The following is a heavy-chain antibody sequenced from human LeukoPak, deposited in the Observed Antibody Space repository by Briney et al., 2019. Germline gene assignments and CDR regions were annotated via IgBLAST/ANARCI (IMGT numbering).Heavy chain of an antibody. Sequence: GGSLRLSCAASGFIFNNYEVNWVRQAPGKGLEWISYISSSGVTTYYADSVKGRFTISRDNAYNSLYLQMNSLRAEDTAVYYCARNGLVAEGARTYGYYYMDVWGKGTTVTISS. J-gene: IGHJ6*03. D-gene: IGHD2-2*01. CDR2: ISSSGVTT. CDR1: GFIFNNYE. V-gene: IGHV3-48*03. CDR3: ARNGLVAEGARTYGYYYMDV.